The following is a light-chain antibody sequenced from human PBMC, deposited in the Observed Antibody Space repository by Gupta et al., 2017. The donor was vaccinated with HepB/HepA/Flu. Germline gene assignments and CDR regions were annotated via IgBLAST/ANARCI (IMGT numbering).Light chain of an antibody. V-gene: IGKV1-9*01. J-gene: IGKJ4*01. CDR1: QGISSY. Sequence: DIQLTQSPSFLSASVGDRVTITCRASQGISSYLAWYQQKTGKAPKLLIYAAATFQSGVPSRFDGSGSGTEFTLTISSLQPEDFATYYCQQLNSYPLTFGGGTKVEMK. CDR3: QQLNSYPLT. CDR2: AAA.